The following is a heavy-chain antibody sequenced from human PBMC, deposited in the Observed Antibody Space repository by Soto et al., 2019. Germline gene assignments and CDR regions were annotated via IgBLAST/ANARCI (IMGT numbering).Heavy chain of an antibody. CDR1: GYSFTSYD. J-gene: IGHJ4*02. CDR2: MSPNSGNT. V-gene: IGHV1-8*01. D-gene: IGHD1-26*01. Sequence: QVQLVQSGAEVKEPGASVKVSCKASGYSFTSYDINWVRQAAGQGLEGMGWMSPNSGNTGYAQKFQGRVTMTRSTSISTAYMELSSLRSEDTAVYYCARGLWELDYWGQGTLVTVSS. CDR3: ARGLWELDY.